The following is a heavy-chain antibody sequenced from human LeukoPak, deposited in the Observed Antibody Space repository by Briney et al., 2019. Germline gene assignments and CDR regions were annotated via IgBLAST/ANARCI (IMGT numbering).Heavy chain of an antibody. J-gene: IGHJ4*02. CDR3: ATDLLGYCSSTSCQKFDY. Sequence: ASVKVSCKVSGYTLTELSMHWVRQAPGKGLEWMGGFDPEDGETIYAQKFQGRVTMTEDTSTDTAYMELSSLRSEDTAVYYCATDLLGYCSSTSCQKFDYWGQGTLVTVSS. CDR2: FDPEDGET. V-gene: IGHV1-24*01. CDR1: GYTLTELS. D-gene: IGHD2-2*01.